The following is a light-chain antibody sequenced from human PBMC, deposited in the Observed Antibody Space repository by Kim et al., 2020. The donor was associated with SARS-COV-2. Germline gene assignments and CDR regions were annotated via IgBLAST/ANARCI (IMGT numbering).Light chain of an antibody. CDR2: QDK. J-gene: IGLJ3*02. CDR1: KMGDKY. CDR3: QSWDSSTVV. Sequence: SVSPGQAANITCSGPKMGDKYVSWYQQKTGQPPLLVIYQDKKRPSVIPERFSGSNSGNTATLTISGAQPLDEADYYCQSWDSSTVVFGGGTQLTVL. V-gene: IGLV3-1*01.